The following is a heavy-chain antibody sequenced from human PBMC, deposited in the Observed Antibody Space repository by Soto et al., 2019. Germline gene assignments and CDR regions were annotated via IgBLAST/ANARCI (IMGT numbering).Heavy chain of an antibody. D-gene: IGHD3-10*01. CDR1: GFTFSSYA. CDR2: ISGSGGST. CDR3: AKAQFRNRVFDY. V-gene: IGHV3-23*01. J-gene: IGHJ4*02. Sequence: GGSLRLSCAASGFTFSSYAMSWVRQAPGKGLEWVSAISGSGGSTYYTDSVKGRFTISRDNSKNTLYLQMNSLRAEDTAVYYCAKAQFRNRVFDYWGQGTLVTVS.